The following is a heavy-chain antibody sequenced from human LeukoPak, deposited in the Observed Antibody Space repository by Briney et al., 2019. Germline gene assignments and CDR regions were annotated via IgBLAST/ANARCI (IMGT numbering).Heavy chain of an antibody. V-gene: IGHV4-61*08. J-gene: IGHJ3*02. CDR2: IYYSGST. CDR1: GGSISSGDYY. CDR3: ARDRGMITFGGVIAPYDAFDI. D-gene: IGHD3-16*02. Sequence: SETLSLTCTVSGGSISSGDYYWSWIRQPPGKGLEWIGYIYYSGSTNYNPSLKSRVTISVDTSKNQFSLKLSSVTAADTAVYYCARDRGMITFGGVIAPYDAFDIWGQGTMVTVSS.